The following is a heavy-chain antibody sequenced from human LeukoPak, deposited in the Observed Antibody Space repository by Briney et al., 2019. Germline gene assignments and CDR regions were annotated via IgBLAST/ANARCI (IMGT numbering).Heavy chain of an antibody. J-gene: IGHJ4*02. V-gene: IGHV4-34*01. D-gene: IGHD2-15*01. CDR1: GGSFSGYY. Sequence: PSETLSLTCAVYGGSFSGYYWSWIRQPPGKGLEWIGEINHSGSTNYNPSLKSRVTISADTSKNEFSLKLSSVTAADTAIYYCATRSTGVDATFDSWGQGALVTVSS. CDR3: ATRSTGVDATFDS. CDR2: INHSGST.